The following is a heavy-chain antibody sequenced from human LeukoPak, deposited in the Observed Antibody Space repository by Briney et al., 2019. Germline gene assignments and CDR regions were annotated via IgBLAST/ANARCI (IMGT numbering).Heavy chain of an antibody. J-gene: IGHJ3*02. D-gene: IGHD1-26*01. CDR3: AREPYGGATTGGVRDAFDI. CDR2: IIPIFGTA. CDR1: GGTFSSYA. Sequence: GASVKVSCQASGGTFSSYAISWVRQAPGQGLEWMGGIIPIFGTANYAQKFQGRVTITADESTSTAYMELSSLRSEDTAVYYCAREPYGGATTGGVRDAFDIWGQGTMVTVSS. V-gene: IGHV1-69*13.